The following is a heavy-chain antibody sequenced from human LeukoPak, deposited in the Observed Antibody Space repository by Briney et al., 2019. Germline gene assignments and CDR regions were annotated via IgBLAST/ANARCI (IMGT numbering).Heavy chain of an antibody. CDR1: GFHFSSYR. Sequence: PGGPLRLLCAASGFHFSSYRKLGPREPPGRALDGVAFIRYEGRDKYYADSVKGRFNISRDNSKNTLHLQMNSLRAEDTAVYCGAKESWEVGATSEIDYWGQGILVTVSS. J-gene: IGHJ4*02. D-gene: IGHD1-26*01. V-gene: IGHV3-30*02. CDR2: IRYEGRDK. CDR3: AKESWEVGATSEIDY.